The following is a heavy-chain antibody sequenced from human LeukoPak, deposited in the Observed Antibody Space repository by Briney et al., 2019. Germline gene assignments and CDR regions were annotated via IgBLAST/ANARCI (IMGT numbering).Heavy chain of an antibody. CDR1: GFTFGSYG. Sequence: GRSLRLSCAASGFTFGSYGMHWVGQAPGKGLEWVAVIWYDGSNKYYADSVKGRFTISRDNSKNTLYLQMNSLRAEDTAVYYCAKDGRYFDWLLPQTAYYFDYWGQGTLVTVSS. J-gene: IGHJ4*02. CDR3: AKDGRYFDWLLPQTAYYFDY. V-gene: IGHV3-33*06. CDR2: IWYDGSNK. D-gene: IGHD3-9*01.